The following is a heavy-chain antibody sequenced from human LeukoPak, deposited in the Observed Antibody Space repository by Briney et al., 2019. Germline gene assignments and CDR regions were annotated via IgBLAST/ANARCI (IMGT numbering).Heavy chain of an antibody. Sequence: GASVKVSCEASGGTFSSYAISWVRQAPGQGLEWMGGIIPIFGTANYAQKFQGRVTITADESTSTAYMELSSLRSEDTAVYYCAREGVVVNDYWGQGTLVTVSS. J-gene: IGHJ4*02. CDR1: GGTFSSYA. CDR3: AREGVVVNDY. D-gene: IGHD3-22*01. CDR2: IIPIFGTA. V-gene: IGHV1-69*13.